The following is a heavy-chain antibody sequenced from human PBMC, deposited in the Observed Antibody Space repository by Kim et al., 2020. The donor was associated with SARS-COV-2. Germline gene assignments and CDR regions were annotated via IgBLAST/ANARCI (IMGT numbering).Heavy chain of an antibody. V-gene: IGHV3-23*01. Sequence: GGSLRLSCAASGFTFSSYAMSWVRQAPGKGLEWVSAIRGSGGSTYYADSVKGRFTISRDNSKNTLYLQMNSLRAEDTAVYYCAKSDGTSGFYYYYYMDVWGKGTTVTVSS. CDR2: IRGSGGST. CDR1: GFTFSSYA. J-gene: IGHJ6*03. CDR3: AKSDGTSGFYYYYYMDV. D-gene: IGHD1-26*01.